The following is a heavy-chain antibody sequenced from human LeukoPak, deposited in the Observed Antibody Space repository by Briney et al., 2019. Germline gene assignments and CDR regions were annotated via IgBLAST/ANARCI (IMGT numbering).Heavy chain of an antibody. CDR1: GGSIRSYY. Sequence: NSSETLSLTCTVSGGSIRSYYWSWIRQSPGKGLEWIGYIYYSGSTNYNPPLKSRVTISVDTSKSQFSLKLSSVTAADTAVYYCAREGNYYYYMDVWGKGTTVTVSS. CDR3: AREGNYYYYMDV. J-gene: IGHJ6*03. CDR2: IYYSGST. V-gene: IGHV4-59*01.